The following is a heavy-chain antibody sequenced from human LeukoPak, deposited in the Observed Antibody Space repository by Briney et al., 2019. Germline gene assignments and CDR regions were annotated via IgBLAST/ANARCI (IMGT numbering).Heavy chain of an antibody. J-gene: IGHJ4*02. CDR2: ISYDGSNK. CDR3: AKVETTPYYYGSGSYYKGRDYEYFDY. CDR1: GFTFSSYG. V-gene: IGHV3-30*18. Sequence: GRSLRPSCAASGFTFSSYGMHWVRQAPGKGLEWVAVISYDGSNKYCADSVKGRFTISRDNSKNTPYLQMNSLRAEDTAVYYCAKVETTPYYYGSGSYYKGRDYEYFDYWGQGTLVTVSS. D-gene: IGHD3-10*01.